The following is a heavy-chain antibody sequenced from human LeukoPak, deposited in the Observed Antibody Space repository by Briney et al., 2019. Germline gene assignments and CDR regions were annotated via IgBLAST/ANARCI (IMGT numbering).Heavy chain of an antibody. Sequence: ASVKVSCKASGYTFTGYYMHWVRQAPGQGLEWMGIINPSGGSTTYAQKFRGRLTMTRDMSTSTVYMELSSLRSDDTAVYYCARSNCSSTSCYIYFDYWGQGTLVTVSS. V-gene: IGHV1-46*01. CDR2: INPSGGST. J-gene: IGHJ4*02. CDR1: GYTFTGYY. D-gene: IGHD2-2*02. CDR3: ARSNCSSTSCYIYFDY.